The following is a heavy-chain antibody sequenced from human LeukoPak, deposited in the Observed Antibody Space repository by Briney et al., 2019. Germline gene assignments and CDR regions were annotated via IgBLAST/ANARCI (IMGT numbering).Heavy chain of an antibody. D-gene: IGHD3-10*01. CDR2: IYYSGST. CDR3: ARRLWFGELGVFDY. Sequence: SETLSLTCAVYGGSFSGYSWTWIRQPPGKGLEWIGSIYYSGSTYYNPSLKSRVTISVDTSKNQFSLKLSSVTAADTAVYYCARRLWFGELGVFDYWGQGTLVTVSS. CDR1: GGSFSGYS. V-gene: IGHV4-34*01. J-gene: IGHJ4*02.